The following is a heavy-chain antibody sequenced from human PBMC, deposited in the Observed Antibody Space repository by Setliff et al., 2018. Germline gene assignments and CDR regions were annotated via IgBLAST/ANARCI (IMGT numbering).Heavy chain of an antibody. CDR1: GGAISNYY. V-gene: IGHV4-4*08. J-gene: IGHJ6*03. Sequence: SETLSLTCTVSGGAISNYYWSWIRQPPGKGLEWIGYIYSSGSTNYNPSLKSRVAISLDTSKSQFSLRLSSLTAADTAVYYCARTKNHYYYYMDVWGKGTTVTVSS. CDR3: ARTKNHYYYYMDV. CDR2: IYSSGST.